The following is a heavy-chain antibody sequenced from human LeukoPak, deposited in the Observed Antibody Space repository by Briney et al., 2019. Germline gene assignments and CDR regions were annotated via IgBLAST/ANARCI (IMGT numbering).Heavy chain of an antibody. J-gene: IGHJ3*02. V-gene: IGHV4-34*01. D-gene: IGHD3-22*01. CDR2: INHSGST. Sequence: SETLSLTCAVCGGSFSGYYWSWIRQPPGKGLEWIGEINHSGSTNYNPSLKSRVTISVDTSKNQFSLKLSSVTAADTAVYYCARVRGDYYYDSSGYPRVHAFDIWGQGTMVTVSS. CDR1: GGSFSGYY. CDR3: ARVRGDYYYDSSGYPRVHAFDI.